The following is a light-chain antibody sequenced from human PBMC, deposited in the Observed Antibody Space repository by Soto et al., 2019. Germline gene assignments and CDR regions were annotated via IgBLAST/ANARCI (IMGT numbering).Light chain of an antibody. CDR3: QPYHNWPA. CDR1: QSVFSS. J-gene: IGKJ1*01. CDR2: GAA. Sequence: EIVMTQSPATLSVSPGERATLSCRASQSVFSSLAWYQQKPGQAPRLLIYGAATRATGIPARFSGSGSGTEFTLNINRLQSEDFAVYYCQPYHNWPAFGQGTKVEIK. V-gene: IGKV3-15*01.